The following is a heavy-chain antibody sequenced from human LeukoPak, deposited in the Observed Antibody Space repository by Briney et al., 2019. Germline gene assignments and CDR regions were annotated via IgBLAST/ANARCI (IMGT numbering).Heavy chain of an antibody. V-gene: IGHV3-23*01. D-gene: IGHD2-2*01. CDR2: ISGSGGST. CDR3: ANFPYPSYQLLLHSFDY. Sequence: QSGGSLRLSCAASGFTFSSYAMSWVRQAPGKGLEWVSAISGSGGSTYYADSVKGRFTISRDNSKNTLYLQMNSLRAEDTAVYYCANFPYPSYQLLLHSFDYWGQGTLVTVSS. CDR1: GFTFSSYA. J-gene: IGHJ4*02.